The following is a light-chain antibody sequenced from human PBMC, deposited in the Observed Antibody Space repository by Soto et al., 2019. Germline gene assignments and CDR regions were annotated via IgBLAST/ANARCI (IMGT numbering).Light chain of an antibody. Sequence: DIQMTQSPSSLSASIGDRVTLTCRASQSIGTNLNWYQQRPGKAPKLLIYDASSLESGVPSRFSGSGSGTEFTLTITSLQPDDFATYYCQQYNSYPWTFGQGTKVDIK. V-gene: IGKV1-5*01. CDR1: QSIGTN. CDR2: DAS. J-gene: IGKJ1*01. CDR3: QQYNSYPWT.